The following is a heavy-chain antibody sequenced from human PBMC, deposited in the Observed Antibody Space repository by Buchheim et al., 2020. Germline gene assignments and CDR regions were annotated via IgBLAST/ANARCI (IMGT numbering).Heavy chain of an antibody. CDR1: GGSISSGDYY. D-gene: IGHD4-17*01. CDR2: IYYSGST. Sequence: QVQLQQWSAGLLKPSETLSLTCAVYGGSISSGDYYWSWIRQPPGKGLEWIGYIYYSGSTYYNPSLKSRVTISVDTSKNQFSLKLSSVTAADTAVYYCARDRGTVNSYYYGMDVWGQGTT. CDR3: ARDRGTVNSYYYGMDV. V-gene: IGHV4-30-4*01. J-gene: IGHJ6*02.